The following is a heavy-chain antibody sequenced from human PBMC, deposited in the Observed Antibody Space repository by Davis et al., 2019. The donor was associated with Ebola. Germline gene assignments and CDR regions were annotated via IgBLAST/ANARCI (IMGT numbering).Heavy chain of an antibody. J-gene: IGHJ4*02. CDR1: GFTFSYHR. CDR3: ARAGGCSGGSCWYADY. V-gene: IGHV3-48*02. CDR2: VATTAT. Sequence: GESLKISCVASGFTFSYHRMNWVRQVPGKGLEWLSYVATTATDYAESVRGRFTISRDNAKNSLYLQMNNLRNEDTAVYYCARAGGCSGGSCWYADYWGQGTLVTVSS. D-gene: IGHD2-15*01.